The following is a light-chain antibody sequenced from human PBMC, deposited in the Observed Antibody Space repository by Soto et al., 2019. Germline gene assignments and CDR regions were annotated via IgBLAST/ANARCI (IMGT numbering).Light chain of an antibody. Sequence: DIVMTQSPKSLSVGLWERATINCKCSQSVLCSSNNKNYLAWYQQKPGQPPKLLIYWASTRESGVPDRFSGSGSGTDFTLTISSLQAEDVAVYYCQQYYSTPPWTFGQGTKVDI. CDR1: QSVLCSSNNKNY. V-gene: IGKV4-1*01. CDR3: QQYYSTPPWT. CDR2: WAS. J-gene: IGKJ1*01.